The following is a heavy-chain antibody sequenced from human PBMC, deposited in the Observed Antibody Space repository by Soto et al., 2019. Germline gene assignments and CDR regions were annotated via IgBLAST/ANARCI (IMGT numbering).Heavy chain of an antibody. V-gene: IGHV3-53*01. CDR3: ASIAARPPSFYYYYGMDV. J-gene: IGHJ6*02. Sequence: GVSLRLSCAASGFTVSSNYMSWVRQAPGKGLEWVSVIYSGGSTYYADSVKGRFTISRDNSKNTLYLQMNSLRAEDTAVYYCASIAARPPSFYYYYGMDVWGQGTTVTVSS. CDR1: GFTVSSNY. D-gene: IGHD6-6*01. CDR2: IYSGGST.